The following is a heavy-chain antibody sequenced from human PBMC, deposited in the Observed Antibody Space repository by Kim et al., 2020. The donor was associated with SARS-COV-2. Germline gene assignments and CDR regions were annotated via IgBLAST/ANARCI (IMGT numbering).Heavy chain of an antibody. D-gene: IGHD3-22*01. CDR2: INTSNGKT. J-gene: IGHJ4*02. V-gene: IGHV1-18*01. CDR3: ARGGPYHDSSGYRVYYFDY. CDR1: AYTFTNYA. Sequence: ASVKVSCKASAYTFTNYAITWVRQAPGQGLEWMGFINTSNGKTNYAQKFQGRVTMTTDTSTRIAYMELGSLRSDDTAVYYCARGGPYHDSSGYRVYYFDYWGQGSLVTVSS.